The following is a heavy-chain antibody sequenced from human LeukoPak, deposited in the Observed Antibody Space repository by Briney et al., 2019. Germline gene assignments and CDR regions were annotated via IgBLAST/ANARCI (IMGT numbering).Heavy chain of an antibody. V-gene: IGHV3-11*01. CDR3: ARMHVDYDFDY. Sequence: GGSLRLSCAASGFTFSDYYMSWIRQAPGQGLEWVSYISSSGSTIYYADYVKGRFTISRDNAKTSLYLQMNSLRAEDTAVYYCARMHVDYDFDYWGQGTLVTVSS. CDR1: GFTFSDYY. CDR2: ISSSGSTI. D-gene: IGHD4-17*01. J-gene: IGHJ4*02.